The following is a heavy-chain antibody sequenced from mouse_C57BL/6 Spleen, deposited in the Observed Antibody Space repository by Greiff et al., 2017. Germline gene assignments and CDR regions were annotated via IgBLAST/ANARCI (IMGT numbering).Heavy chain of an antibody. Sequence: VQLQQSGAELVRPGASVKLSCTASGFNIKDDYMHWVKQRPEQGLEWIGWIDPENGDTEYASKFQGKATITADTSSNTAYLQRSSLTSEDTAVYYCTTPIYYGNYCLDYWGQGTTLTVSS. J-gene: IGHJ2*01. V-gene: IGHV14-4*01. CDR2: IDPENGDT. CDR3: TTPIYYGNYCLDY. CDR1: GFNIKDDY. D-gene: IGHD2-1*01.